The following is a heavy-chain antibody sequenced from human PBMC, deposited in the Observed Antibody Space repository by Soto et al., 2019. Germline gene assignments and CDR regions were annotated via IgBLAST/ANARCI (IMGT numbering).Heavy chain of an antibody. CDR2: IYYSGST. CDR3: ARSPAGKSVSGGYFDL. D-gene: IGHD2-8*01. CDR1: GGSISSYY. J-gene: IGHJ2*01. V-gene: IGHV4-59*01. Sequence: QVQLQESGPGLVKPSETLSLTCTVSGGSISSYYWSWIRQPPGKGLEWIGYIYYSGSTNCNPSLKSRVTISVDTSKNQFSLKLSSVTAADTAVYYCARSPAGKSVSGGYFDLWGRGTLVTVSS.